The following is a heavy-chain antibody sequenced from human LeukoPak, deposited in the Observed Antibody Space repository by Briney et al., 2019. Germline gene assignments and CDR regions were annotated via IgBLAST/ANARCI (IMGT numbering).Heavy chain of an antibody. Sequence: SETLSLTCTVSGGSISSSYWSWIRQSPDKGLEWIGFFHYTARTSYTPSLQSRVTISVDTSKNQFSLKLSSVTAADTAVYYCARHAPRGEAARLGYFDYWGQGTLVTVSS. CDR3: ARHAPRGEAARLGYFDY. CDR2: FHYTART. D-gene: IGHD6-6*01. V-gene: IGHV4-59*08. CDR1: GGSISSSY. J-gene: IGHJ4*02.